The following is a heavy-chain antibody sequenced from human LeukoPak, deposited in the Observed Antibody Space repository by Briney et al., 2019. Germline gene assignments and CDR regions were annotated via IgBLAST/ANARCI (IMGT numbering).Heavy chain of an antibody. Sequence: SVKVSCKASGGTFSSYAISWVRQAPGQGLEWMGRIIPILGVANYAQKFQGRVTITADKSTSTAYMELSSLRSEDTAVYYCARDFTGAYCGGDCYRWGQGTLVTVSS. D-gene: IGHD2-21*02. CDR1: GGTFSSYA. V-gene: IGHV1-69*04. CDR3: ARDFTGAYCGGDCYR. J-gene: IGHJ5*02. CDR2: IIPILGVA.